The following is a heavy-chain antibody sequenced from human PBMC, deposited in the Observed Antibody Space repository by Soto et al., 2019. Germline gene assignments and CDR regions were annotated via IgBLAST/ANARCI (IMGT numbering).Heavy chain of an antibody. CDR3: ARGGVSTRTSDY. CDR1: GYNFAVYW. Sequence: GESLKISCKGSGYNFAVYWIAWVRQMPGKGLELMGIIYPSDSDTRYRPSFQGQVTISADKSISSAYLQWSSLRASDTAMYYCARGGVSTRTSDYWGQGTLVTVSS. CDR2: IYPSDSDT. D-gene: IGHD3-3*01. V-gene: IGHV5-51*01. J-gene: IGHJ4*02.